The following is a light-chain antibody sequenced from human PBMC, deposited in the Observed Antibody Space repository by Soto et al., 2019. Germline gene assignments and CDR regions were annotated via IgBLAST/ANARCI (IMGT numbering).Light chain of an antibody. CDR1: QSVRDSR. CDR3: QRYGVSPMYT. Sequence: EIVLTQSPGTLSLSPGERATLSCRASQSVRDSRLAWYQQKPGQGPRLLIYNALSRVTGIPDRFSGSGSGTDFTLTISRLEPEDFAVDYCQRYGVSPMYTFGQGTKLEVK. V-gene: IGKV3-20*01. J-gene: IGKJ2*01. CDR2: NAL.